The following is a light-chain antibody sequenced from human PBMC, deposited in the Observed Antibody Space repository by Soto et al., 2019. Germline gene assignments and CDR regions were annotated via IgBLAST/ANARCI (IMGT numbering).Light chain of an antibody. CDR1: QGSTTY. Sequence: DIALTQSPSFLSASVEDRITITCRTTQGSTTYLACYQQKPWKAPRLLIDAASTLQSGVPSRFSGSGSGTEFTLTISSLQPEDVATYYCQRFNSCPLTVGGGTKVDIE. CDR3: QRFNSCPLT. V-gene: IGKV1-9*01. J-gene: IGKJ4*02. CDR2: AAS.